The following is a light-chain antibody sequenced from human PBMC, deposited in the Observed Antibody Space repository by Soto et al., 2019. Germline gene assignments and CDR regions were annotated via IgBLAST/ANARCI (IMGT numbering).Light chain of an antibody. CDR1: SSVVGSFNR. CDR3: SSFTSSSTYV. J-gene: IGLJ1*01. CDR2: DVS. Sequence: QSALTQAPSVSGAPGQSVAISCTGTSSVVGSFNRVSWYQQPPGTAPKVMIYDVSSRPSGVPDRFSGSKSGNTASLTISGLQAEDEADYYCSSFTSSSTYVFGHGSKVTVL. V-gene: IGLV2-18*02.